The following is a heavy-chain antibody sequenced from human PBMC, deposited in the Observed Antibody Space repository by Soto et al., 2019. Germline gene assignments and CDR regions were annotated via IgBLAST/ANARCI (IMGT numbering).Heavy chain of an antibody. CDR2: VSVSGGTT. CDR3: AKGLYYYDSSGYRLFDY. CDR1: GFMFNNYA. V-gene: IGHV3-23*01. D-gene: IGHD3-22*01. Sequence: GGSLRLSCAASGFMFNNYAMSWVRQAPGKGLEWVSTVSVSGGTTYYADSLKGRFTISRDNSKKTVYLQMNRLRADDTAIYYCAKGLYYYDSSGYRLFDYWGQGTLVTVSS. J-gene: IGHJ4*02.